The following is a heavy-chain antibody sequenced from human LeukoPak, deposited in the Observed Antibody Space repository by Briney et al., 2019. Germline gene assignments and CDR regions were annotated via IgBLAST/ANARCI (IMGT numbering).Heavy chain of an antibody. Sequence: ASVKVSCKASGYTFTGYYMHWVRQAPGQGLEWMGRISAYAQKFQGRVTMTIDTSTGTAYMELRSLRSDDTAVYYCARRFNYNDSSGYYQGFYFDYWGLGTLVTVSS. CDR2: ISAY. V-gene: IGHV1-18*04. CDR3: ARRFNYNDSSGYYQGFYFDY. J-gene: IGHJ4*02. CDR1: GYTFTGYY. D-gene: IGHD3-22*01.